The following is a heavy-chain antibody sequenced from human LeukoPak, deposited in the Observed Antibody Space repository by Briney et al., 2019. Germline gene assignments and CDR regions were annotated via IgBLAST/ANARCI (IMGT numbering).Heavy chain of an antibody. CDR2: IYHSGST. V-gene: IGHV4-30-2*01. CDR3: ARVSSSSRSRWFDP. D-gene: IGHD6-6*01. J-gene: IGHJ5*02. CDR1: GGSISSGGYY. Sequence: PSETLSLTCTVSGGSISSGGYYWSWIRQPPGKGLEWIGYIYHSGSTYYNPSLKSRVTISVDRSKNQFSLKLSSVTAADTAVYYCARVSSSSRSRWFDPWGQGTLVTVSS.